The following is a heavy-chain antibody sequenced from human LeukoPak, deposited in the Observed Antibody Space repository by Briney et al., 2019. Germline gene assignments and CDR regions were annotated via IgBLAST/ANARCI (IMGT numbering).Heavy chain of an antibody. V-gene: IGHV3-11*01. CDR1: GFTFSDYN. Sequence: GGSLRLSCAASGFTFSDYNMNWVRQAQGKGLEWVSYITNGGSTIHHADSVKGRFTISRDNAKKTLYLQMNSLRAEDTAVYYCARSIGLTGGGVDVWGQGTTVTVSS. CDR3: ARSIGLTGGGVDV. J-gene: IGHJ6*02. D-gene: IGHD3-9*01. CDR2: ITNGGSTI.